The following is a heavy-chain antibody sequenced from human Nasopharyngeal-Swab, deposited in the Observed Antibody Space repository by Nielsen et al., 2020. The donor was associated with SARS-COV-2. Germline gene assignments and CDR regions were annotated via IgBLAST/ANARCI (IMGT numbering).Heavy chain of an antibody. CDR3: ARVNPISGSYYDAIDI. CDR2: IRSKVNSYAT. D-gene: IGHD1-26*01. CDR1: GFSFSVSS. V-gene: IGHV3-73*01. Sequence: GESLKISCAASGFSFSVSSLNWVRRASGKGLEWVGRIRSKVNSYATTYGVSVKGRFTISRDDSKNTAYLQMNSLKTEDTAVYYCARVNPISGSYYDAIDIWGQGTMVTVSS. J-gene: IGHJ3*02.